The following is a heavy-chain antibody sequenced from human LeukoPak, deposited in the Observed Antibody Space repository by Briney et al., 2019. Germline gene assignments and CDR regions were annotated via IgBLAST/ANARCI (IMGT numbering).Heavy chain of an antibody. CDR3: AKVSRGSYGSRYYYYMDV. CDR2: ISGSGGST. V-gene: IGHV3-23*01. J-gene: IGHJ6*03. Sequence: GGSLRLSCAASGFTFSSYSMNWVRQAPGKGLEWVSAISGSGGSTYYADSVKGRFTISRDTSKNTLFLQMNSLRAEDTAVYYCAKVSRGSYGSRYYYYMDVWGKGTTVTISS. CDR1: GFTFSSYS. D-gene: IGHD5-18*01.